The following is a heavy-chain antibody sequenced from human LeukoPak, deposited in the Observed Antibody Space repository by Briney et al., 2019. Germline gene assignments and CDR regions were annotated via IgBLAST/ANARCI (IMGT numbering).Heavy chain of an antibody. CDR3: AKWPID. CDR2: IYYSGST. Sequence: SETLSLTCTVSGGSISSSSYYWGWIRQPPGRGLECIGSIYYSGSTYYNPSLKSRVTISVDTSKNQFFLKVNFVTATDTAVYYCAKWPIDWGQGTLVTVSS. CDR1: GGSISSSSYY. V-gene: IGHV4-39*01. J-gene: IGHJ4*02. D-gene: IGHD2-8*01.